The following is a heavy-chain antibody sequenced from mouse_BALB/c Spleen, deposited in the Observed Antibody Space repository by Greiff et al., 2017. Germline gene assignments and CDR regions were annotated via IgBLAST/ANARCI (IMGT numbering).Heavy chain of an antibody. J-gene: IGHJ3*01. CDR2: ISNGGGST. CDR3: ASSGWFAY. Sequence: EVKLQESGGGLVQPGGSLKLSCAASGFTFSSYTMSWVRQTPEKRLEWVAYISNGGGSTYYPDTVKGRFTISRDNAKNTLYLQMSSLKSEDTAMYYCASSGWFAYWGQGTLVTVSA. CDR1: GFTFSSYT. V-gene: IGHV5-12-2*01. D-gene: IGHD1-3*01.